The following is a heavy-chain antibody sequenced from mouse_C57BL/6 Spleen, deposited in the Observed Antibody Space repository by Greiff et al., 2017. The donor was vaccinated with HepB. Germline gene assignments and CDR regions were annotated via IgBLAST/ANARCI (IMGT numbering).Heavy chain of an antibody. Sequence: VQLKESGAELVRPGASVKLSCTASGFNIKDDYMHWVKQRPEQGLEWIGWIDPENGDTEYASKFQGKATITADTSSNTAYLQLSSLTSEDTAVYYCTTDYGYLYFDYWGQGTTLTVSS. V-gene: IGHV14-4*01. J-gene: IGHJ2*01. CDR2: IDPENGDT. D-gene: IGHD2-2*01. CDR1: GFNIKDDY. CDR3: TTDYGYLYFDY.